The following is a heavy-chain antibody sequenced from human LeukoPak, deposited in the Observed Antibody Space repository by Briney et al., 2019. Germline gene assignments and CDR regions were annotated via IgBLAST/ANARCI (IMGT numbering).Heavy chain of an antibody. D-gene: IGHD4-17*01. Sequence: SVKVSCKASGGTFSSYAISWVRQAPGQGLEWMGRIIPILGIANYAQKFQGRVTITTDKSTSTAYMELSSLRSGDTAVYYCARASDDYGDYELDPWGQGTLVTVSS. CDR3: ARASDDYGDYELDP. V-gene: IGHV1-69*04. CDR1: GGTFSSYA. CDR2: IIPILGIA. J-gene: IGHJ5*02.